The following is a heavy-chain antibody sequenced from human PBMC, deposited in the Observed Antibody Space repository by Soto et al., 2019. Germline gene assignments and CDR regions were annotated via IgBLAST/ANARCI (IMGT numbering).Heavy chain of an antibody. CDR3: ARDYVLCDGGRCYGIPLDD. CDR2: IQSGGTT. J-gene: IGHJ6*04. CDR1: GFTVSSNY. Sequence: EVQLVESGGGLVQPGGSLRLSCAASGFTVSSNYMTWVRQAPGKGLEWVSLIQSGGTTYYADSVKGRFTISRDTSEKTLHLQMDILRVEDTAIYYWARDYVLCDGGRCYGIPLDDWGKGTTVTVSS. D-gene: IGHD2-15*01. V-gene: IGHV3-66*01.